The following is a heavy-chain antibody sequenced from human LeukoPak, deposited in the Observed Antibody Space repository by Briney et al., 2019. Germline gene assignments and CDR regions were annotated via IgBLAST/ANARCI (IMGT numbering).Heavy chain of an antibody. D-gene: IGHD3-3*01. V-gene: IGHV1-18*01. J-gene: IGHJ4*02. CDR2: ISADNGNT. CDR1: GYTFTSYG. CDR3: ARDYSAASNFWSGYRRPYFDY. Sequence: ASVKVSCKASGYTFTSYGISWVRQAPGQGREWMGWISADNGNTNYAQKLQGRVTMTTDTSTSTAYMELRSLRSDDTAVYYCARDYSAASNFWSGYRRPYFDYWGQGTLVTVSS.